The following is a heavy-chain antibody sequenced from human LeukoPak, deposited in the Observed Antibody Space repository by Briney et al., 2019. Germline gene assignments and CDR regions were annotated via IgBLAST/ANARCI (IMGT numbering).Heavy chain of an antibody. CDR1: GYTFTSYY. CDR3: VRAYQPYYYDSSGYLLDY. J-gene: IGHJ4*02. CDR2: INPSGGST. D-gene: IGHD3-22*01. Sequence: ASVKVSCKASGYTFTSYYMHWVRQAPGQGLEWMGIINPSGGSTSYAQKFQGRVTMTRDTSTSTVYMELSSLRSEDTAVYYCVRAYQPYYYDSSGYLLDYWGQGTLVTVSS. V-gene: IGHV1-46*01.